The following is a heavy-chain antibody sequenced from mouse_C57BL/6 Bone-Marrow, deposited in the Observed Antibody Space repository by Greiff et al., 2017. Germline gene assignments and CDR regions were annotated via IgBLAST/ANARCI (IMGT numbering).Heavy chain of an antibody. Sequence: QVQLKASGAELVRPGASVKLSCKASGYTFTDYYINWVKQRPGQGLEWIARIYPGSGNNYYNEKFKGKATLTAEKSSSTAYMQLSSLTSEDSAVYFGAIAPYYYGSSPYYFDYWGQGTTLTVSS. CDR1: GYTFTDYY. J-gene: IGHJ2*01. D-gene: IGHD1-1*01. CDR3: AIAPYYYGSSPYYFDY. V-gene: IGHV1-76*01. CDR2: IYPGSGNN.